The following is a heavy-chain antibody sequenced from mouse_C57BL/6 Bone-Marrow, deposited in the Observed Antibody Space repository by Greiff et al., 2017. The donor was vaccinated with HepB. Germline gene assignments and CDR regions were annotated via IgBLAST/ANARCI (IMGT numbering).Heavy chain of an antibody. CDR3: ARPHYYGSSYLFAY. CDR1: GFTFSDYG. CDR2: ISSGSSTI. Sequence: EVQVVESGGGLVKPGGSLKLSCAASGFTFSDYGMHWVRQAPEKGLEWVAYISSGSSTIYYADTVKGRFTISRDNAKNTLFLQMTSLRSEDTAMYYCARPHYYGSSYLFAYWGQGTLVTVSA. J-gene: IGHJ3*01. V-gene: IGHV5-17*01. D-gene: IGHD1-1*01.